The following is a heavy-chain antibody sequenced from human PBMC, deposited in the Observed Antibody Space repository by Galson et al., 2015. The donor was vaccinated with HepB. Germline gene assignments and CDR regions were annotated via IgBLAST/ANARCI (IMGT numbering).Heavy chain of an antibody. V-gene: IGHV1-69*02. CDR2: IIPILGIA. CDR3: ARVPGAATLFHYYYGMDV. CDR1: GGTFSSYT. D-gene: IGHD2-15*01. Sequence: SVKVSCKASGGTFSSYTISWVRQAPGQGLEWMGRIIPILGIANYAQKFQGRVTITADKSTSTAYMELSSLRSEDTAVYYCARVPGAATLFHYYYGMDVWGQGTTVTVSS. J-gene: IGHJ6*02.